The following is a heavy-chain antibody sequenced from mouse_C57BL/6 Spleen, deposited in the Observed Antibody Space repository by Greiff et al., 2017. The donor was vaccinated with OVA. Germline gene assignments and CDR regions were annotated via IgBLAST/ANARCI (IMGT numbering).Heavy chain of an antibody. V-gene: IGHV1-52*01. CDR3: ARYGLTPYAMDY. CDR2: IDPSDSET. J-gene: IGHJ4*01. Sequence: VQLQQPGAELVRPGSSVKLSCKASGYTFTSYWMHWVKQRPIQGLEWIGNIDPSDSETHYNQKFKDKATLTVDKSSSTAYMQLSSLTSEDSAVYYCARYGLTPYAMDYWGQGTSVTVSS. D-gene: IGHD3-1*01. CDR1: GYTFTSYW.